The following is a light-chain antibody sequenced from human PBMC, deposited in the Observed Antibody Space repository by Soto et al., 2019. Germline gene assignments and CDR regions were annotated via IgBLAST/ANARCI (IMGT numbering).Light chain of an antibody. J-gene: IGLJ1*01. CDR3: AAWDDSLNGYYV. V-gene: IGLV1-44*01. Sequence: QSVLTQPPSASGTPGQRVTISCSGSSSNIGSNTVNWYQQLPGTAPKLLIYSNNQRPSGVPDRFSGPKSGTSASLAISGLQSEDEADYYCAAWDDSLNGYYVFXTGTKVTVL. CDR1: SSNIGSNT. CDR2: SNN.